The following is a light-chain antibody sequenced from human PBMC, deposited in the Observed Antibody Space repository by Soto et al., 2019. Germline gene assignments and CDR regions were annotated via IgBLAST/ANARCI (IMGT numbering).Light chain of an antibody. V-gene: IGKV1-5*01. CDR1: QSIISW. Sequence: IQMTQSPSTLSASVGDRVTITCRASQSIISWLAWYQQKPGKAPKLLIYDASTLESGAPARFSGSGSGTEFTLTISSLQPEDFATYHCQEYKTWTFGQGTKVDIK. CDR2: DAS. J-gene: IGKJ1*01. CDR3: QEYKTWT.